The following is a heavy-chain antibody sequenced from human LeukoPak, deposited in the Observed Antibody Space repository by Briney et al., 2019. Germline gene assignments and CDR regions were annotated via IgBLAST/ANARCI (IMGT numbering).Heavy chain of an antibody. CDR1: GGSIRSYY. CDR3: AREIAAAGTIDY. CDR2: IYTSGST. D-gene: IGHD6-13*01. J-gene: IGHJ4*02. V-gene: IGHV4-4*07. Sequence: SETLSLTCTGSGGSIRSYYWSWIRQPAGKGLEWIGRIYTSGSTDYNPSLKSRVTMSVDTSKNQFSLKLSSVTAADTAVYYCAREIAAAGTIDYWGQGTLVTVSS.